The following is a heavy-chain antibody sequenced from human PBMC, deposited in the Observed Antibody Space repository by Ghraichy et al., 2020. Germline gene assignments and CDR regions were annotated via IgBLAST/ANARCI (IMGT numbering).Heavy chain of an antibody. V-gene: IGHV1-2*02. J-gene: IGHJ4*02. Sequence: ASVKVSCKASGHTFSGYYIHWVRQAPGQGLEWMGWITPNSDDTNYAQKFQGRVTMTRDTSISTAYMELSRLRSDDTAVYYCATLEWHGEFDYWGQGTLVTVSS. D-gene: IGHD3-3*01. CDR2: ITPNSDDT. CDR1: GHTFSGYY. CDR3: ATLEWHGEFDY.